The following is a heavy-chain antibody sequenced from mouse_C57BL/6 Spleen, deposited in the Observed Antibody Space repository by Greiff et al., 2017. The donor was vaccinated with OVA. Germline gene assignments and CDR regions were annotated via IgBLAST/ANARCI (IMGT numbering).Heavy chain of an antibody. Sequence: VQLQQSGAELVKPGASVKLSCKASGYTFTSYWMQWVKQRPGQGLEWIGEIDPSDSYTNYNQKFKGKATLTVDTSSSTAYMQLSSLTSEDSAVYYCARRGFSTVVARDFDYWGQGTTLTVSS. CDR3: ARRGFSTVVARDFDY. V-gene: IGHV1-50*01. CDR1: GYTFTSYW. CDR2: IDPSDSYT. J-gene: IGHJ2*01. D-gene: IGHD1-1*01.